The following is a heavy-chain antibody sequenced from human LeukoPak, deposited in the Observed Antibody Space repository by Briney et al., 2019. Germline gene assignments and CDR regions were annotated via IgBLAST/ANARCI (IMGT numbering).Heavy chain of an antibody. J-gene: IGHJ4*02. CDR2: IYSSGST. CDR1: GGSISGYY. D-gene: IGHD3-22*01. CDR3: ARNYDSSGYTAFGY. V-gene: IGHV4-59*01. Sequence: PSETLSLTCTVSGGSISGYYWSWIRQPPGKGLEWIGHIYSSGSTKYNPSLKSRVTISVDTSENQFSLKLSSVTAAYTAVYYCARNYDSSGYTAFGYWGRGTLLTVSS.